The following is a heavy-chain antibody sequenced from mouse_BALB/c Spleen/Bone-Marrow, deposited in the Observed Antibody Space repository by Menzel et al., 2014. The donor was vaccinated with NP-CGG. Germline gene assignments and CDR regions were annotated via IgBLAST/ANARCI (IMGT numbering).Heavy chain of an antibody. CDR3: AAQNFDY. J-gene: IGHJ2*01. Sequence: EVKLMESGGGLVKPGGSLKLSCTASGFTFSSYGMSWVRQTPEKRLEWVATISGGGSYRYYPDSVQGRITISRDNAKNNLYLQMSSLRSEDTALYYCAAQNFDYWGQGTTLTGSS. CDR1: GFTFSSYG. V-gene: IGHV5-9-2*01. CDR2: ISGGGSYR.